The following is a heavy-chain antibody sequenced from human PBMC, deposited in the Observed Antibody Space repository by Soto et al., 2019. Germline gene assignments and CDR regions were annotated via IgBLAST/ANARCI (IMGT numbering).Heavy chain of an antibody. D-gene: IGHD1-1*01. CDR3: AHRPLNQLPPPGAFDI. V-gene: IGHV2-5*02. Sequence: QITLKESGPTLVKPTQTLTLTCTFSGFSLSTSGVGVGWIRQPPGKALEWLALIYLDDDKLYRPSLKSRLTITKDPSNNQVVLTMTKMARVDTATYFCAHRPLNQLPPPGAFDIWGQGIMVTGSS. CDR2: IYLDDDK. J-gene: IGHJ3*02. CDR1: GFSLSTSGVG.